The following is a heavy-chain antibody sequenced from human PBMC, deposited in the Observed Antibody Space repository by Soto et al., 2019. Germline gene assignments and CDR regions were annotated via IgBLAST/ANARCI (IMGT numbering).Heavy chain of an antibody. CDR3: ATLGPTGEFDY. Sequence: SETLSLTCTVSGGSISSYYWSWIRQPPGKGLEWIGYIYYSGSTNYNPSLKSRVTISVDTSKNQFSLKLSSVTAADTAVYYCATLGPTGEFDYWGQGTLVTVS. CDR1: GGSISSYY. J-gene: IGHJ4*02. V-gene: IGHV4-59*01. CDR2: IYYSGST. D-gene: IGHD1-26*01.